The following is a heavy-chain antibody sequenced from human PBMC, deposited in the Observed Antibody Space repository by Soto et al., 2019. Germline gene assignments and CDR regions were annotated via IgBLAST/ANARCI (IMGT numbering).Heavy chain of an antibody. D-gene: IGHD6-13*01. Sequence: PSETLSLTCTVSGGSISSSSDYWGWIRQPPGKGLELIGSIYYSGSSYYNKSLKSRVTISVDTSKNQFALKLSSVTAADTAVYYCARLAAADETWGQGTLVTVSS. J-gene: IGHJ5*02. CDR2: IYYSGSS. CDR1: GGSISSSSDY. CDR3: ARLAAADET. V-gene: IGHV4-39*01.